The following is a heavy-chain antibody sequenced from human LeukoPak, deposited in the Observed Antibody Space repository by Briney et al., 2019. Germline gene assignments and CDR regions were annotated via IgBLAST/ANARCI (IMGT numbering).Heavy chain of an antibody. CDR1: GFTFSSYA. CDR2: ISDSGSTI. Sequence: TGGSLRLSCAASGFTFSSYAMHWVRQAPGEGLEWVSAISDSGSTIYYADSVKGRFTISRDNAKNSLYLQMNSLRAEDTAVYYCAELGITMIGGVWGKGTTVTISS. V-gene: IGHV3-48*03. D-gene: IGHD3-10*02. J-gene: IGHJ6*04. CDR3: AELGITMIGGV.